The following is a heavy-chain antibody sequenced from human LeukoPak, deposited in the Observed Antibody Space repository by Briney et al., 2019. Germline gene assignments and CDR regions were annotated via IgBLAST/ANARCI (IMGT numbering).Heavy chain of an antibody. J-gene: IGHJ4*02. Sequence: SETLSLTCTVSDGSISSYYWSWIRQPPGKGLEWIWYIYYSGSTNYNPSLKSRVTISVDTSKNQFSLKLSSVTAADTAVYYCARDRLRGVYFDYWGQGTLVTVSS. CDR2: IYYSGST. CDR1: DGSISSYY. V-gene: IGHV4-59*01. CDR3: ARDRLRGVYFDY. D-gene: IGHD3-10*01.